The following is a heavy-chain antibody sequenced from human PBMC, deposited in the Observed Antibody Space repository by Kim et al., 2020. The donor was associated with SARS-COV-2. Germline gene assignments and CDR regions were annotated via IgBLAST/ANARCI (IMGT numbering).Heavy chain of an antibody. CDR3: ARDPRIIDY. Sequence: YYVDSVKGRFTVSRDNAKNSLYLQRNSLRAEDTAVYYCARDPRIIDYWGQGTLVTVSS. V-gene: IGHV3-7*03. D-gene: IGHD2-15*01. J-gene: IGHJ4*02.